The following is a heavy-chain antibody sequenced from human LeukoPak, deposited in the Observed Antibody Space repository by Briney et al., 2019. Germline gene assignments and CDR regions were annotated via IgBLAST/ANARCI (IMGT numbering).Heavy chain of an antibody. CDR2: ISGSGGRT. Sequence: GGSLRLSCAASGFTFSSFAMSWVRQAPEKGLEWVSAISGSGGRTYYGDSVKGRFTISRDNSTNRLYLQMNSLRPEDTAVYYCAKGGAATMRDGYNYYYYYMEVWGRGTTVTVSS. J-gene: IGHJ6*03. V-gene: IGHV3-23*01. CDR3: AKGGAATMRDGYNYYYYYMEV. D-gene: IGHD5-24*01. CDR1: GFTFSSFA.